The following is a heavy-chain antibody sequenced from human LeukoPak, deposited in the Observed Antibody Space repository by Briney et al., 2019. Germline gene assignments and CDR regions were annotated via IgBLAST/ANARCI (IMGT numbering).Heavy chain of an antibody. D-gene: IGHD3-10*01. CDR1: GGSISGYY. V-gene: IGHV4-59*01. Sequence: PSETLSLTCTVSGGSISGYYWSWIRQPPGKGLEWMGYIHYSGSTNYDPSLKSRVTISVDTSKNQFSLRLSSVTAADTAVYHCARVRYGSGSYYNAMDVWGQGTTVTVSS. CDR2: IHYSGST. J-gene: IGHJ6*02. CDR3: ARVRYGSGSYYNAMDV.